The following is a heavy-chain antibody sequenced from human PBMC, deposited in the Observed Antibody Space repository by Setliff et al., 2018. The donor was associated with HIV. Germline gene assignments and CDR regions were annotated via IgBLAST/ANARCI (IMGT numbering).Heavy chain of an antibody. V-gene: IGHV1-46*01. D-gene: IGHD3-10*01. CDR3: ARGGYHGFGSYGDY. CDR2: INPSGDST. CDR1: GYTFTSYY. J-gene: IGHJ4*02. Sequence: ASVKVSCKASGYTFTSYYMHWVRQAPGQGLEWMGIINPSGDSTAYAQQFQGRVTMTRDTSTSTVYIELSRLRSEDTAVYYCARGGYHGFGSYGDYWGQGTLVTVSS.